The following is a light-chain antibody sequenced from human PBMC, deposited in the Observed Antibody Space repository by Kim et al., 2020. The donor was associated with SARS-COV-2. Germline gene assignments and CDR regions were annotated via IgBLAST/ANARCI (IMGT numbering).Light chain of an antibody. CDR2: GAS. CDR3: QQRSDWPT. Sequence: EIVLTQSPATLSLSPGERATLSCRASQSVSGSLGWYQQKPGQAPRLLIYGASNRASGIPSRFSGSGSGTDFTLTISSLEPEDFAVYYCQQRSDWPTFGGGTKLEI. J-gene: IGKJ4*01. CDR1: QSVSGS. V-gene: IGKV3-11*01.